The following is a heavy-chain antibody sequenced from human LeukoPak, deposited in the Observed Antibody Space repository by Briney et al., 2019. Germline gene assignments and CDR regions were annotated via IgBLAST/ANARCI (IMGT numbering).Heavy chain of an antibody. Sequence: GGSLRLSCAASGFIFSDYYMSWIRQAPGKGLEWVSYISSSGSTSYYADSVKGRFTISRDNARTSLYLQMNSLRAEDTAVYYCARDKAQDSVYYGMDVWGQGTTVTVSS. CDR3: ARDKAQDSVYYGMDV. CDR1: GFIFSDYY. J-gene: IGHJ6*02. D-gene: IGHD6-6*01. CDR2: ISSSGSTS. V-gene: IGHV3-11*04.